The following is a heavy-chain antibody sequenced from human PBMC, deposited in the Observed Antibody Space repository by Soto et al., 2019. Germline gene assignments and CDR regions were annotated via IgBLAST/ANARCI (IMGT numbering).Heavy chain of an antibody. J-gene: IGHJ6*02. V-gene: IGHV4-59*01. Sequence: QVQLQESGPGLVKPSETLSLTCTVSGDSISTYYWSWIRQPPGKGLEWIGYIYYSGSTNYNPSLKSRDTRSGDTSKNHFSLNLSSVTAADTGVYYCERFRWGSHYGMEVWGQGPTVTVFS. CDR2: IYYSGST. D-gene: IGHD2-21*01. CDR1: GDSISTYY. CDR3: ERFRWGSHYGMEV.